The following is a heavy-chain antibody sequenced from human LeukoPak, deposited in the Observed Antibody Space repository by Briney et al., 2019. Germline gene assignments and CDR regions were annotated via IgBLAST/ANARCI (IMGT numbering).Heavy chain of an antibody. CDR2: IYYGGST. D-gene: IGHD6-13*01. V-gene: IGHV4-31*03. CDR1: GGSISSGGYY. Sequence: PSQTLSLTCTVSGGSISSGGYYWSWIRQHPGKGLEWIGYIYYGGSTYYNPSLKSRVTISVDTSKNQFSLKLSSVTAADTAVYYCARDQRIAAAGTGAFDIWGQGTMVTVPS. J-gene: IGHJ3*02. CDR3: ARDQRIAAAGTGAFDI.